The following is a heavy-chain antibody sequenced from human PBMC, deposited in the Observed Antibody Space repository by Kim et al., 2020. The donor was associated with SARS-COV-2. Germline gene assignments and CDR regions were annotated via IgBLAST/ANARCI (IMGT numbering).Heavy chain of an antibody. CDR2: IYTSGST. Sequence: SETLSLTCTVSGGSISSGSYYWSWIRQPAGKGLEWIGHIYTSGSTNYNPSLKSRVTISVDTSKNQFSLKLSSVTAADTAVYYCARRAAYAAGYYFDYWGQGTLVTVSS. J-gene: IGHJ4*02. V-gene: IGHV4-61*09. CDR1: GGSISSGSYY. D-gene: IGHD6-13*01. CDR3: ARRAAYAAGYYFDY.